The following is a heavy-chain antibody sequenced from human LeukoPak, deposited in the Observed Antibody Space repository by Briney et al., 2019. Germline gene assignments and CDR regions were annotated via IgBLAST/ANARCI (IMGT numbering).Heavy chain of an antibody. J-gene: IGHJ3*02. CDR2: ISSSSSTI. Sequence: PGGSLRLSCAASGFTFSSYSLNWVRQAPGKGLEWISYISSSSSTIYYADSVKGRFTISRDNAKNSLYLQMNSLRVEDTAVYYCARGLQYNDAFDIWGQGTMVTVSS. V-gene: IGHV3-48*04. CDR1: GFTFSSYS. CDR3: ARGLQYNDAFDI. D-gene: IGHD1-1*01.